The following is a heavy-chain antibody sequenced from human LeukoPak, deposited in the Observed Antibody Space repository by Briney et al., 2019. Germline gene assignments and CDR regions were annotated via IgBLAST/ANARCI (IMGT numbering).Heavy chain of an antibody. J-gene: IGHJ5*02. CDR1: GYSFTSYW. V-gene: IGHV5-10-1*01. CDR3: ASFMVRGVRKWFDT. CDR2: IDPSDSYT. Sequence: GESLKISCKGSGYSFTSYWISWVRQMRGKGVEWMGRIDPSDSYTNYSPSFQGHVTISADKSISTAYLQWSSLKASDTAMYYCASFMVRGVRKWFDTWGQGTLVTVSS. D-gene: IGHD3-10*01.